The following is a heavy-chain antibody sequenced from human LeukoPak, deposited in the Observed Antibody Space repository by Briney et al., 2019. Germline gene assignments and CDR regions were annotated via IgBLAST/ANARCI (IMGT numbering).Heavy chain of an antibody. CDR2: ISSSSSYI. J-gene: IGHJ4*02. V-gene: IGHV3-21*01. D-gene: IGHD1-20*01. CDR1: GFTFSSYS. Sequence: PGGSLRLSCAASGFTFSSYSMNWVRQAPGKGLEWVSSISSSSSYIYYADSVKGRFTISRDNAKNSLYLQMNSLRAEDTAVYYCARYPRGRDPDHNWNDGYFDYWGQGTLVTVSS. CDR3: ARYPRGRDPDHNWNDGYFDY.